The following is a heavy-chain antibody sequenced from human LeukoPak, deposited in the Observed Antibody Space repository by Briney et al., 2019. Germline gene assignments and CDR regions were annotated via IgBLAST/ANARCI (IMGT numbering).Heavy chain of an antibody. CDR2: IYYSGST. CDR1: GGSISSGGYY. V-gene: IGHV4-31*03. Sequence: SQTLSLTCTVSGGSISSGGYYWSWIRQHPGKGLEWIGYIYYSGSTYYNPSLKSRVTISVDTSKNQFSLKLSSVTAADTAVYYCARSDCSSTSCYRDYWGQGTLVTVSS. J-gene: IGHJ4*02. CDR3: ARSDCSSTSCYRDY. D-gene: IGHD2-2*01.